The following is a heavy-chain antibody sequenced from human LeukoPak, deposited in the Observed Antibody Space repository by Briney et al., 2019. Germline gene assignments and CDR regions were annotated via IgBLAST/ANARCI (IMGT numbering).Heavy chain of an antibody. CDR2: IWYDGSNK. D-gene: IGHD3-22*01. V-gene: IGHV3-33*01. J-gene: IGHJ4*02. CDR3: ARDLTGWGESSGYSDY. CDR1: GFTFSSYG. Sequence: PGRSLRLSCAASGFTFSSYGMHWVRQAPGKGLEWVAVIWYDGSNKYYADSVKGRFTISRDNSKNTLYLQMNSLRAEDTAVYYCARDLTGWGESSGYSDYWGQGTLVTVSS.